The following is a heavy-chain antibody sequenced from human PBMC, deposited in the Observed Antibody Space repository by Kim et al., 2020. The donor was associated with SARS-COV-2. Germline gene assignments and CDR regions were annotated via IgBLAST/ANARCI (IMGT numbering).Heavy chain of an antibody. D-gene: IGHD1-1*01. CDR2: IYNDGTRK. CDR3: ARAAWNTWEY. CDR1: GFTFGNYW. V-gene: IGHV3-7*03. Sequence: GGSLRLSCVGSGFTFGNYWMTWVRQAPGKGLEWVANIYNDGTRKFYVDSVKGRFTISRDNAKNSLFLQMTSLRVDDTAIYYCARAAWNTWEYWGQGTPVTVSS. J-gene: IGHJ4*02.